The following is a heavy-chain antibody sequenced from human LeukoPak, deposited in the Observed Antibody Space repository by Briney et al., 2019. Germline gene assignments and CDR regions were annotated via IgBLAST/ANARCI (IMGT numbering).Heavy chain of an antibody. CDR3: AREWELLGEFDD. J-gene: IGHJ4*02. CDR2: IYYSGST. Sequence: SETLSLTCTVSGGSISSYYWSWIRQPPGKGLEWIGYIYYSGSTNYNPSLKSRVTISVDTSKNQFSLKLSSVTAADTAVYYCAREWELLGEFDDWGQGTLVTVSS. D-gene: IGHD1-26*01. CDR1: GGSISSYY. V-gene: IGHV4-59*01.